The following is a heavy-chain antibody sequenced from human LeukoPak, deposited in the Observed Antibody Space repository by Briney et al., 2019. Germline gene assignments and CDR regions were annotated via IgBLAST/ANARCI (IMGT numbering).Heavy chain of an antibody. V-gene: IGHV3-66*01. Sequence: GGSLRLTCAASGFTVSSNYMSWVRQAPGKGLEWVSVIYSGGSTYYADSVKGRFTISRDNSKNTLYLQMNSLRAEDTAVYYCARSIGVGAIGYWGQGTLVTVSS. CDR1: GFTVSSNY. J-gene: IGHJ4*02. CDR2: IYSGGST. CDR3: ARSIGVGAIGY. D-gene: IGHD1-26*01.